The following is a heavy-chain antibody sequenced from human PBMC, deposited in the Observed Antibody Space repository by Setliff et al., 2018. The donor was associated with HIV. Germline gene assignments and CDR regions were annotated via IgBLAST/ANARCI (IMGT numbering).Heavy chain of an antibody. CDR3: ARIDESITIFGVVSYPMDV. CDR1: GYTFSDYG. J-gene: IGHJ6*03. V-gene: IGHV1-18*01. Sequence: ASVKVSCKAPGYTFSDYGVSWVRQAPGQGLEWMGWISSYNGNTHFAQKYQDRISMTTDTSANIAYMELRSLQSDDTAVYYCARIDESITIFGVVSYPMDVWGKGTTVTVSS. D-gene: IGHD3-3*01. CDR2: ISSYNGNT.